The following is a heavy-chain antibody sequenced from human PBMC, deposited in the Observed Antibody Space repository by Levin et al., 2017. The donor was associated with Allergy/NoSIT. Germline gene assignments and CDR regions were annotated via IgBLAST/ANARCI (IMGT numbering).Heavy chain of an antibody. CDR3: ARQQIGYCSSTSCYRTYTQIGYFDR. V-gene: IGHV4-39*01. D-gene: IGHD2-2*03. Sequence: PSETLSLTCTVSGGSISSSSYYWGWIRQPPGKGLEWIGSIYYSGSTYYNPSLKSRVTISVDTSKNQFSLKLSSVTAADTAVYYCARQQIGYCSSTSCYRTYTQIGYFDRWGRGTLVTVSS. CDR1: GGSISSSSYY. CDR2: IYYSGST. J-gene: IGHJ2*01.